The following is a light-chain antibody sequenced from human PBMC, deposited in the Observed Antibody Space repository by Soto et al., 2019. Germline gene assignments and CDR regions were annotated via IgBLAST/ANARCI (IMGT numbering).Light chain of an antibody. J-gene: IGKJ1*01. CDR3: QQRSNWWT. CDR2: DAS. CDR1: QNVSSY. Sequence: ETVLTQSPATLSLSPGERATLSCRASQNVSSYLAWYQQKAGQAPRLLIYDASNRATGIPARFSGSGSGTDFNLTISSLEPEDFAVYYCQQRSNWWTFGQGTKVEIK. V-gene: IGKV3-11*01.